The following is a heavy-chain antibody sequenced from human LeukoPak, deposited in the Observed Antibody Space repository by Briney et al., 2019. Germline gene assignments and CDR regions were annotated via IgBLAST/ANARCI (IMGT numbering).Heavy chain of an antibody. CDR1: GFTFSSYG. Sequence: GRSLRLSCAASGFTFSSYGMHWVRQAPGKGLEWVAVISYDGSNKYYADSVKGRFTISRDNSKNTLYLQMNSLRAEDTAVYYCAKDGGDYGDYYFDYRGQGTLVTVSS. CDR2: ISYDGSNK. D-gene: IGHD4-17*01. J-gene: IGHJ4*02. V-gene: IGHV3-30*18. CDR3: AKDGGDYGDYYFDY.